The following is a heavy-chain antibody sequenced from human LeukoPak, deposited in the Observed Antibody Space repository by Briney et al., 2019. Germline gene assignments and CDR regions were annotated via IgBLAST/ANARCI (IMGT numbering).Heavy chain of an antibody. Sequence: ASVKVSCKASGYTFTGYYMHWVRQAPGQGLEWMGWINPNSGGTNYAQKFQGRVTMTRDTSISTAYMELSRLRSDDTAVYYCARARSQDIVVVYDPDYWGQGTLVTV. CDR1: GYTFTGYY. CDR3: ARARSQDIVVVYDPDY. D-gene: IGHD2-2*01. J-gene: IGHJ4*02. CDR2: INPNSGGT. V-gene: IGHV1-2*02.